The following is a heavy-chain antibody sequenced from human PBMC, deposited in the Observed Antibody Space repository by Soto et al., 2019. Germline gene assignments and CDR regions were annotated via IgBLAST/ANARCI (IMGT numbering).Heavy chain of an antibody. CDR1: GFDFSTHV. Sequence: PGGSLRLSCAASGFDFSTHVVHWVRQAPGQGLEWVAVISYDGYNAYYADSVKGRFTISKDNSRNTLFLQMDNLRSDDTAVYFCARDGGFSYGFDYNFDYWGQGTLVTVSS. D-gene: IGHD5-18*01. J-gene: IGHJ4*02. CDR3: ARDGGFSYGFDYNFDY. CDR2: ISYDGYNA. V-gene: IGHV3-30-3*01.